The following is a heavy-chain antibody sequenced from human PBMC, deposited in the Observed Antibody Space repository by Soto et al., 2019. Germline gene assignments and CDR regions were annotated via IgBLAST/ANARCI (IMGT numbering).Heavy chain of an antibody. CDR1: GGTFSSYA. D-gene: IGHD5-12*01. CDR3: ARDLGGEMATITSDYYYGMDV. V-gene: IGHV1-69*13. CDR2: IIPIFGTA. J-gene: IGHJ6*02. Sequence: SVKVSCKASGGTFSSYAISWVRQAPGQGLEWMGGIIPIFGTANSAQKFQGRVTITADESTSTAYMELSSLRSEDTAVYYCARDLGGEMATITSDYYYGMDVWGQGTTVTVSS.